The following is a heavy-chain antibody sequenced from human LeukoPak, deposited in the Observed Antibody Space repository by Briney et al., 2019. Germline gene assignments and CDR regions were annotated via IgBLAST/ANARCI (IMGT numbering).Heavy chain of an antibody. CDR3: TTANGIGDWHDC. V-gene: IGHV3-49*04. Sequence: PGGSLRLSCTASGFTFGGYAMSWVRQAPGKGLEGVGVIRSKAYGGKKEYAASVKGRFTISRYDSKSIAYLQMNSLKAEDTAVYYCTTANGIGDWHDCWGQGALVSVSS. CDR2: IRSKAYGGKK. CDR1: GFTFGGYA. D-gene: IGHD2-21*02. J-gene: IGHJ4*02.